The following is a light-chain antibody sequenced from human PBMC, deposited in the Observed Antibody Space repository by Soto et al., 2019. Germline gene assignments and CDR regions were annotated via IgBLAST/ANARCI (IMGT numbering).Light chain of an antibody. V-gene: IGKV3-20*01. J-gene: IGKJ1*01. Sequence: TQSPSSLSASVGDRVTITCRASQSISIYLAWYQQKPGQAPRLLIYGASSRATGIPDRFSGSGSGTDFTLTISRLEPEDFAVYYCHQYDSWTFGQGTKVDIK. CDR2: GAS. CDR1: QSISIY. CDR3: HQYDSWT.